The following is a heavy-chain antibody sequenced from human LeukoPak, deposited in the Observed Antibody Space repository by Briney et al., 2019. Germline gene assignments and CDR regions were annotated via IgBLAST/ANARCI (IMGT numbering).Heavy chain of an antibody. CDR1: GYTFTGYY. D-gene: IGHD4-11*01. Sequence: GASVKVSCKASGYTFTGYYMHWVRQAPGQELEWMGWINPNSGGTNYAQKFQGRVTMTRDTSISTAYMELSRLRSDDTAVYYCARDATTVTTLAYWGQGTLVTVSS. CDR2: INPNSGGT. J-gene: IGHJ4*02. V-gene: IGHV1-2*02. CDR3: ARDATTVTTLAY.